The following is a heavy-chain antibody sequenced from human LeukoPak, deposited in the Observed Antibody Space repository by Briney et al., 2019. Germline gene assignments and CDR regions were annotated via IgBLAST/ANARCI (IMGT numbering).Heavy chain of an antibody. CDR1: GFTFGSYG. Sequence: PGGSLRLSCAASGFTFGSYGMSWVRQAPGKGLEWVSAVSGSAFSTYYADSVKGRFTIPRDNSKDTLYLQMNTLRAEDTAVYYCAKDTGSGYDYFSYYFDYWGQGTLVTVSS. CDR2: VSGSAFST. V-gene: IGHV3-23*01. J-gene: IGHJ4*02. CDR3: AKDTGSGYDYFSYYFDY. D-gene: IGHD5-12*01.